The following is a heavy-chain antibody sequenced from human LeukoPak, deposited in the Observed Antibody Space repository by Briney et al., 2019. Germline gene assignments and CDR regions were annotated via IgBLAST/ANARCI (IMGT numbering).Heavy chain of an antibody. Sequence: GGSLRLSCAASGFTFSSYWMSWVRQAPGKGLEWVANIKQDGSEKYYMDSVKGRFTISRDNAENSLYLQMNSLRAEDTAVYFCARENGFVDYWGQGTLVTVSS. CDR2: IKQDGSEK. V-gene: IGHV3-7*01. D-gene: IGHD3-3*01. J-gene: IGHJ4*02. CDR1: GFTFSSYW. CDR3: ARENGFVDY.